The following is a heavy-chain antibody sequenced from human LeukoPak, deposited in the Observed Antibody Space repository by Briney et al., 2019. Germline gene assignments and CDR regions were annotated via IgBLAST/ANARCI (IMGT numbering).Heavy chain of an antibody. D-gene: IGHD2-15*01. CDR1: GGSISSYY. CDR3: ASEGYCSGGSCKRSAFDI. V-gene: IGHV4-4*07. CDR2: IYTSGST. Sequence: SETLSLTCTVSGGSISSYYWSWIRQPAGKGLEWIGRIYTSGSTNYNPSLKSRVTMSVDTSKNQFSLKLGSVTAADTAVYYCASEGYCSGGSCKRSAFDIWGQGTMVTVSS. J-gene: IGHJ3*02.